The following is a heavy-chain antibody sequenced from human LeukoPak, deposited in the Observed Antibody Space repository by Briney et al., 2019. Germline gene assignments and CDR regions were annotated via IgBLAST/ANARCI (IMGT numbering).Heavy chain of an antibody. Sequence: ASLKVSCKASGYTFTSYGISWVRQAPGQGLEWMGWISAYKRNTNYAQKLQGRVTMTTDTSTSTAYMELRSLRSDDTAVYYCARDGDYDILTGTMALGWFDLWRRGTLVSVSS. CDR1: GYTFTSYG. J-gene: IGHJ5*02. CDR3: ARDGDYDILTGTMALGWFDL. D-gene: IGHD3-9*01. CDR2: ISAYKRNT. V-gene: IGHV1-18*01.